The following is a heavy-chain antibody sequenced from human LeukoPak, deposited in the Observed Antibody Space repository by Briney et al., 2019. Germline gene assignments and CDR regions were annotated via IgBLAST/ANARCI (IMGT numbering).Heavy chain of an antibody. CDR2: IYYSGST. Sequence: PSETLSLTCTFSGGSISSYYWSWVRQPPGKGLEWIGYIYYSGSTNYNPSLKSRVTISVDTSKNQFSLKLSSVTAADTAVYYCARHEAVAMGYFDYWGQGTLVTVSS. D-gene: IGHD6-19*01. CDR3: ARHEAVAMGYFDY. J-gene: IGHJ4*02. CDR1: GGSISSYY. V-gene: IGHV4-59*08.